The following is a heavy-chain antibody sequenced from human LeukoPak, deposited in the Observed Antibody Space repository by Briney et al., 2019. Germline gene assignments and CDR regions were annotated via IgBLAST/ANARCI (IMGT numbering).Heavy chain of an antibody. CDR3: ARVRVTTSLYYYYGFDV. CDR1: GYSFTNYW. D-gene: IGHD4-17*01. CDR2: IYPGDSDT. J-gene: IGHJ6*02. Sequence: GESLKISCKGSGYSFTNYWIGWVRQMPGKGLEWMGIIYPGDSDTRYSPSFQGQVTISADKSISTAYLQWSSLKASDTAIYYCARVRVTTSLYYYYGFDVWGQGTTVTVSS. V-gene: IGHV5-51*01.